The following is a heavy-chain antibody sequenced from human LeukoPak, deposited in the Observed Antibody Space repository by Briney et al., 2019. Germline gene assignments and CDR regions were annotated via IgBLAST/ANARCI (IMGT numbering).Heavy chain of an antibody. D-gene: IGHD1-26*01. CDR1: GFTFSSYA. V-gene: IGHV3-30*04. CDR3: ARGGVGAFDY. CDR2: ISYDGSNK. J-gene: IGHJ4*02. Sequence: PGRSLRLSCAASGFTFSSYAMHWVRQAPGKGLEWVAVISYDGSNKYHADSVKGRFTISRDNSKNTLYLQMNSLRAEDTAVYYCARGGVGAFDYWGQGTLVTVSS.